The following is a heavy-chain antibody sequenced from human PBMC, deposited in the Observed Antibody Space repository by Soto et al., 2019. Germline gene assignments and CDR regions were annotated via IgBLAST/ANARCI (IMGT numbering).Heavy chain of an antibody. Sequence: QVQLQESGPGLVKPSETLSLTCTVSGGSISSYYWSWIRQPPGKGLEGIGYIYYSGSTNYNPSLKSRVTTSVYTSKHQFSLQLSSVTAADTAVHHCARQMAYCSGGGGYSGGLDVWGHGTTVTVSS. CDR1: GGSISSYY. CDR2: IYYSGST. D-gene: IGHD2-15*01. CDR3: ARQMAYCSGGGGYSGGLDV. J-gene: IGHJ6*02. V-gene: IGHV4-59*08.